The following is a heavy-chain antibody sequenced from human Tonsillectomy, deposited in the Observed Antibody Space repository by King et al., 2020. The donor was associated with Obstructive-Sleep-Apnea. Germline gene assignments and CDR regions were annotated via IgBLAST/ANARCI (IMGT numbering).Heavy chain of an antibody. CDR1: GLTFSIYW. Sequence: VQLVESGGGLVQPGGSLRLSCAASGLTFSIYWMHWLRQAPGEGLVWVALINSDGTTTTYADSVKGRFTISRDSAKSTLYLQMSSLRYEDTAVYYCVREAKAYGGYNWFDPWGLGTLAT. CDR2: INSDGTTT. J-gene: IGHJ5*02. CDR3: VREAKAYGGYNWFDP. V-gene: IGHV3-74*01. D-gene: IGHD4/OR15-4a*01.